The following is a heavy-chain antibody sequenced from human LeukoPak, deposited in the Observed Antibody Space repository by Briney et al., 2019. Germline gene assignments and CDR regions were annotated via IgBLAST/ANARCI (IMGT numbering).Heavy chain of an antibody. D-gene: IGHD3-22*01. CDR3: ARGVYYDSSPGILDY. CDR2: IYHSGST. J-gene: IGHJ4*02. CDR1: GGSISSSNW. Sequence: SGTLSLTCAVSGGSISSSNWWSWVRQPPGKGLEWIGEIYHSGSTNYNPSLKSRVTISVDKSKNQFSLKLSSVTAADTAVYYCARGVYYDSSPGILDYWGQGTLVTVSS. V-gene: IGHV4-4*02.